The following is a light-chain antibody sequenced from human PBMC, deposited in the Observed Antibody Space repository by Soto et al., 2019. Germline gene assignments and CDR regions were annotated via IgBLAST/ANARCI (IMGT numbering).Light chain of an antibody. CDR2: DTS. CDR3: PQRTNWPRSFT. J-gene: IGKJ3*01. CDR1: QSVSSY. Sequence: EIVLTQSPATLSLSPGERATLSCRASQSVSSYLAWYQQKPGQAPRLLIYDTSNRATGIPARFSGGGSGTDFTLTISSLQPEDFAVYYCPQRTNWPRSFTFGPGTKVDIK. V-gene: IGKV3-11*01.